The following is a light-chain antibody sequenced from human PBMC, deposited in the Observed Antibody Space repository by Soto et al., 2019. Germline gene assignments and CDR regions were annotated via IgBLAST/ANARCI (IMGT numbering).Light chain of an antibody. CDR3: AAWDDSLSVWV. J-gene: IGLJ3*02. Sequence: QSVLTQPPSASGTPGQRVTISFSGSSSNLGSNYVFWYQQLPGTAPKLLIYTNNQRPSVVPDRFSGSNSGTSASLAISGLRSGDEADYYCAAWDDSLSVWVFGGGTKLTVL. CDR1: SSNLGSNY. CDR2: TNN. V-gene: IGLV1-47*02.